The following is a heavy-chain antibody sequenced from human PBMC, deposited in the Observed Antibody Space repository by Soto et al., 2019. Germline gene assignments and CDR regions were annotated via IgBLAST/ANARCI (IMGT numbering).Heavy chain of an antibody. J-gene: IGHJ5*02. CDR2: IYYSGST. CDR1: GGSISSGDYY. CDR3: ARVLEPKNWFDP. Sequence: SETLSLTCTVSGGSISSGDYYWSWIRQPPGKGLEWIGYIYYSGSTNYNPSLKSRVTISVDTSKNQFSLKLSSVTAADTAVYYCARVLEPKNWFDPWGQGTLVTVSS. V-gene: IGHV4-61*08.